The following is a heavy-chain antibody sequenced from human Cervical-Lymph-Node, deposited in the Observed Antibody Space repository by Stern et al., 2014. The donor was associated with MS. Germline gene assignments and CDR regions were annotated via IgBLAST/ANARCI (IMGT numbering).Heavy chain of an antibody. CDR1: GGSITTYY. Sequence: QVQLQESVPGLVKPSETLTLTCTVSGGSITTYYWTWIRQFPGKGLEWIGYIYYGGGTSYNPSLKSRVTISLDTSKNQFSLNVRSVTAADTAVYYCARDPSFKYTSISYRDFDLWGRGTLVTVSS. D-gene: IGHD6-13*01. CDR3: ARDPSFKYTSISYRDFDL. J-gene: IGHJ2*01. CDR2: IYYGGGT. V-gene: IGHV4-59*01.